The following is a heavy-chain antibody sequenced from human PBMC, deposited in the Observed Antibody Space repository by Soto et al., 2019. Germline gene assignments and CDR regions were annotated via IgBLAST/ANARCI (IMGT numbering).Heavy chain of an antibody. J-gene: IGHJ6*02. CDR1: GGSISSYY. CDR2: IYYSGST. Sequence: SETLSLTCTVSGGSISSYYWSWIRQPPGKGLEWIGYIYYSGSTNYNPSLKSRVTISVDTSKNQFSLKLSSVTAAATAVYYCARTSIAVASTRWGYYYYGMDVWGQGTTVTVSS. V-gene: IGHV4-59*01. CDR3: ARTSIAVASTRWGYYYYGMDV. D-gene: IGHD6-19*01.